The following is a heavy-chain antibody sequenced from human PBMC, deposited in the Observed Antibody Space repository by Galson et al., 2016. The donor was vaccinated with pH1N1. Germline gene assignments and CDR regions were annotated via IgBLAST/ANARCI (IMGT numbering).Heavy chain of an antibody. J-gene: IGHJ6*02. Sequence: SLRLSCAASGFTFSSYAMHWVRQAPGKGLEGVAVMSYDGNHKYYADSVKGRFTISRDNSKNTLYLQMNSLRAEDTAVYYCARDRLPYGGNTEGIFYYNGMDVWGQGTTVTVSS. CDR2: MSYDGNHK. V-gene: IGHV3-30-3*01. CDR3: ARDRLPYGGNTEGIFYYNGMDV. D-gene: IGHD4-23*01. CDR1: GFTFSSYA.